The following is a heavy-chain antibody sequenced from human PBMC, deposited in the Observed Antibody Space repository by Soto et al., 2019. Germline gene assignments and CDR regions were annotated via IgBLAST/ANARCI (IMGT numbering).Heavy chain of an antibody. D-gene: IGHD2-2*02. V-gene: IGHV3-30-3*01. CDR3: ASAGYCSSTSCYRLVVDY. CDR2: ISYDGSNK. CDR1: GFTFSSYA. J-gene: IGHJ4*02. Sequence: GGSLRLSCAASGFTFSSYAMHWVRQAPGKGLEWVAVISYDGSNKYYADSVKGRFTISRDNSKNTLYLQVNSLRAEDTAVYYCASAGYCSSTSCYRLVVDYWGQGTLVTVSS.